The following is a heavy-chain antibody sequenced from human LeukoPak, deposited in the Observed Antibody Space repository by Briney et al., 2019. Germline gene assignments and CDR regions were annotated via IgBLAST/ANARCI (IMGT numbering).Heavy chain of an antibody. J-gene: IGHJ4*02. D-gene: IGHD2-2*01. CDR2: IYYSGST. CDR1: GGSISSSSYY. Sequence: SETLSLTCTVSGGSISSSSYYWRWIRQPPGKGLEWIGSIYYSGSTYYNPSLKSRVTISVDTSKNQFSLKLTAVTAADTAVYYCARAVVPAATTPFDYWGQGTLVTVSS. CDR3: ARAVVPAATTPFDY. V-gene: IGHV4-39*07.